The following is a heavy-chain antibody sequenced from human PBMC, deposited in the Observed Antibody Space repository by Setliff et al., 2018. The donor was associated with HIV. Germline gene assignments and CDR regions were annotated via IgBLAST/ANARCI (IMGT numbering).Heavy chain of an antibody. V-gene: IGHV4-38-2*02. J-gene: IGHJ3*02. CDR2: INQSGIS. D-gene: IGHD3-3*01. Sequence: SETLSLTCTVSGYSISSGYDWGWIRPPPGKGLEWIGEINQSGISNFNPSLKSRVTMPIDTPKKHFSLKLSSVTAADTAVYFCARGGGFWSGWLPGPDALDIWGQGTMVTVSS. CDR1: GYSISSGYD. CDR3: ARGGGFWSGWLPGPDALDI.